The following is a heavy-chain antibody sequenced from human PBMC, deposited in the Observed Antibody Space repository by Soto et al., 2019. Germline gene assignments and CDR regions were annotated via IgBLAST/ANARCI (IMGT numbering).Heavy chain of an antibody. J-gene: IGHJ4*02. Sequence: GGSLRLSCAASGFTFSSYAMSWVRQAPGKGLEWVSAISGSGGSTYYADSVKGRFTISRDNSKNTLYLQMNSLRAEDTAVYYCARPPHRDGYNHFFDYWGQGTLVTVSS. CDR2: ISGSGGST. CDR3: ARPPHRDGYNHFFDY. D-gene: IGHD5-12*01. CDR1: GFTFSSYA. V-gene: IGHV3-23*01.